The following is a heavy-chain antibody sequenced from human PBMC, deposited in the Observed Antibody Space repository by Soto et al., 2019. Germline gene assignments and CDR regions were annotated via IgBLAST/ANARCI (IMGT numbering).Heavy chain of an antibody. V-gene: IGHV3-74*01. D-gene: IGHD6-19*01. Sequence: EVQLVESGGDLVQPGGSLRLSCAASGFTFTNYWMHWVRQAPGRGLLWISRINPDGSTTFYADSVKGRFTISRDNAKNTLYLQMNSLRGEDTAVYYCASLPQDVSPVRGNEGPDYWGQGTLVTVSS. CDR3: ASLPQDVSPVRGNEGPDY. J-gene: IGHJ4*02. CDR1: GFTFTNYW. CDR2: INPDGSTT.